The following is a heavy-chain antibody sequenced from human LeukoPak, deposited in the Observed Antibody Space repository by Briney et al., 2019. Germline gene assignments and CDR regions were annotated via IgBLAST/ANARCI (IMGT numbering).Heavy chain of an antibody. J-gene: IGHJ3*02. Sequence: SETLSLTCAVYGGSFNDYHWSWIRQAPGKGPEWIGKINHDGSTNYNPPLTSRVTISVDTSKNQFSLELTSVTAADTGVYYCARGESTTAPEPAPDDPFDIWGQGTMVTVSS. V-gene: IGHV4-34*01. CDR2: INHDGST. CDR1: GGSFNDYH. D-gene: IGHD4-17*01. CDR3: ARGESTTAPEPAPDDPFDI.